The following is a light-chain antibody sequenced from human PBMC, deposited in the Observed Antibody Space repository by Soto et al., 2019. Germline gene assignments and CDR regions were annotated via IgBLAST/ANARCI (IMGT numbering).Light chain of an antibody. CDR3: QQRSNWPIT. V-gene: IGKV3-11*01. J-gene: IGKJ5*01. Sequence: EIVSTQAPGTLSLSPGEKAILSCRASQSVRTYLAWYQQKPGQAPRLLIYDASNRATGIPARFSGSGSGTDFTLTISSLEPEDFAVYYCQQRSNWPITFGQGTRLEI. CDR1: QSVRTY. CDR2: DAS.